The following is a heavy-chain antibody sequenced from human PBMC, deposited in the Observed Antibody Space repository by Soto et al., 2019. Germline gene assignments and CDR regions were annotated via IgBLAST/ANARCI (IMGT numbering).Heavy chain of an antibody. D-gene: IGHD6-13*01. CDR1: GFTFSDYY. V-gene: IGHV3-11*01. CDR3: ARDRNTYSSSWYPPWYFDY. CDR2: ISSSGSTI. J-gene: IGHJ4*02. Sequence: GGSLRLSCAASGFTFSDYYMSWIRQAPGKGLEWVSYISSSGSTIYYADSVKGRFTISRDNAKNSLYLQMNSLRAEDTAVYYCARDRNTYSSSWYPPWYFDYWGQGTLVTVSS.